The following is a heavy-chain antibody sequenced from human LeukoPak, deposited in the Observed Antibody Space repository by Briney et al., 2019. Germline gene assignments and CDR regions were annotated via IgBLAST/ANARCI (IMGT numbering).Heavy chain of an antibody. D-gene: IGHD6-6*01. CDR2: ISYDGSNK. CDR1: GFTFSSYA. J-gene: IGHJ3*02. Sequence: PGRSLRLSCAASGFTFSSYAMHWVRQAPGKGLEWVAVISYDGSNKYYADSVKGRFTISRDNSKNTLYLQMNSLRAEDTAVYYCARGGSIAASDAFDIWGQGTMVTVSS. CDR3: ARGGSIAASDAFDI. V-gene: IGHV3-30-3*01.